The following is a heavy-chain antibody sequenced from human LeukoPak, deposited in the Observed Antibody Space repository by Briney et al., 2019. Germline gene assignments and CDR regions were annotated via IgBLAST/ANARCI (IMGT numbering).Heavy chain of an antibody. CDR2: IKRKSDGGTT. CDR3: TTASITGVDY. J-gene: IGHJ4*02. Sequence: GSLRLSCAASGFTFSSYAMRWVSQAPGKGLEWVGRIKRKSDGGTTDYAARVKGRFTISRDDSKNTLYLQMNSLKTEDTAVYYCTTASITGVDYWGQGTLVTVSS. V-gene: IGHV3-15*01. D-gene: IGHD1-20*01. CDR1: GFTFSSYA.